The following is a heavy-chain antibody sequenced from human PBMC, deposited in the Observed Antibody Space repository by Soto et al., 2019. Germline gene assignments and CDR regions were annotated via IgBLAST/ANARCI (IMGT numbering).Heavy chain of an antibody. CDR2: INSDGSST. CDR3: ARGGYYMDV. V-gene: IGHV3-74*01. J-gene: IGHJ6*03. CDR1: GFTFSSYW. Sequence: GGSLRLSCAASGFTFSSYWMHWVRQAPGKGLVWVSRINSDGSSTSYEDSVKGRFTTSSDNAKNTLYLQMNSLIAEDTAVYYCARGGYYMDVWGKGTTVTVSS.